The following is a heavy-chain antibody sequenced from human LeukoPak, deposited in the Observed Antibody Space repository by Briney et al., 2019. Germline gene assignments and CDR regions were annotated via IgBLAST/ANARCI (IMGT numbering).Heavy chain of an antibody. CDR1: GDSVSSYSIA. V-gene: IGHV6-1*01. Sequence: SQTLSLTCVISGDSVSSYSIAWDWIRQSRSRGLEWLGRTYYRSKWYNDYAVSVKSRITINPDTSKNQFSLQLNSVTPEDTAVYYCAREARGIGFDYWGQGTLVTVSS. CDR2: TYYRSKWYN. J-gene: IGHJ4*02. CDR3: AREARGIGFDY.